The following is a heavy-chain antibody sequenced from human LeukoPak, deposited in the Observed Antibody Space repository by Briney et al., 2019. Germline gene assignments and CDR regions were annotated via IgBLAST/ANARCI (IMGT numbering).Heavy chain of an antibody. J-gene: IGHJ4*02. CDR2: IKQDGRDK. CDR3: ARAARYYDILTGYYKVRYFDY. D-gene: IGHD3-9*01. CDR1: GFTFSSYW. Sequence: GGSLRLSCAASGFTFSSYWMSWVRQAPGKGLEWVANIKQDGRDKYYLDSVKGRFTISRDNAKNSLYLQMNSLRAEDTDVYYCARAARYYDILTGYYKVRYFDYWGQGTLVTVSS. V-gene: IGHV3-7*01.